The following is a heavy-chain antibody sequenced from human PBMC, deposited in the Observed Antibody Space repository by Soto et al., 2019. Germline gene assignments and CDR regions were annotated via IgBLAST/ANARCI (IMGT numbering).Heavy chain of an antibody. Sequence: GGSLRLSCAASGFTFSSYGMHWVRQAPGKGLEWVAVISYDGSNKYYADSVKGRFTISRDNSKNTLYLQMNSLRAEDTAVYYCAKDPTNYDFWRGYYGNYYYYGMDVWGQGTTVTVSS. CDR3: AKDPTNYDFWRGYYGNYYYYGMDV. V-gene: IGHV3-30*18. CDR1: GFTFSSYG. D-gene: IGHD3-3*01. J-gene: IGHJ6*02. CDR2: ISYDGSNK.